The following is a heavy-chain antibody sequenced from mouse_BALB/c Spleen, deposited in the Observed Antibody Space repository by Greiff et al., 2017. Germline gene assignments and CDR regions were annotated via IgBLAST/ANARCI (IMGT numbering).Heavy chain of an antibody. Sequence: EVKLMESGGGLVQPGGSLRLSCATSGFTFTDYYMSWVRQPPGKALEWLGFIRNKANGYTTEYSASVKGRFTISRDNSQSILYLQMNTLRAEDSATYYWARDMGVPLMITTNYYYAMDYWGQGTSVTVSS. CDR1: GFTFTDYY. CDR3: ARDMGVPLMITTNYYYAMDY. J-gene: IGHJ4*01. CDR2: IRNKANGYTT. D-gene: IGHD2-4*01. V-gene: IGHV7-3*02.